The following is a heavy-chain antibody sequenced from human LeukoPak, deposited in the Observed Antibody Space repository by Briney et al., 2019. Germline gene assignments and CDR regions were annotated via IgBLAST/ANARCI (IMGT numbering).Heavy chain of an antibody. Sequence: ASVKVSCKASGYTFTGYYMHWVRQAPGQGLEWMGWINPNSGGTNYAQKFQGRVTMTRDTPISTAYMVLSRLRSDDTAVYYCASGYCSGGSCSGFDIWGQGTMVTVSS. CDR3: ASGYCSGGSCSGFDI. CDR1: GYTFTGYY. CDR2: INPNSGGT. D-gene: IGHD2-15*01. J-gene: IGHJ3*02. V-gene: IGHV1-2*02.